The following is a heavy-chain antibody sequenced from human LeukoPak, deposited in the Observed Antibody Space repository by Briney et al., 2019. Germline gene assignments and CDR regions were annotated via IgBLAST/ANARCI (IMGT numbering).Heavy chain of an antibody. CDR3: ARDHSSGSGWYKEDYYYGMDV. J-gene: IGHJ6*02. V-gene: IGHV3-7*01. CDR1: GITFSRFW. D-gene: IGHD6-19*01. CDR2: INQDGSEK. Sequence: GGSLRLSCAASGITFSRFWMSWVRQAPGKGLQWEANINQDGSEKHYVDSVKGRFTISRDNAENSLYLQMNSLRAEDTAVYYCARDHSSGSGWYKEDYYYGMDVWGQGTTVTVSS.